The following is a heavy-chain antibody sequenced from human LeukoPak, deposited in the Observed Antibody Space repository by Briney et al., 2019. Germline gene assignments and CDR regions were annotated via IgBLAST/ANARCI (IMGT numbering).Heavy chain of an antibody. CDR2: INHSGST. Sequence: SETLSLTCAVYGGSFSGYYWSWIRQPPGKGLEWIGEINHSGSTNYNPPLKSRVTISVDTSKNQFSLKLSSVTAADTAVYYCARRGDDLGYYYGMDVWGQGTTVTVSS. J-gene: IGHJ6*02. CDR3: ARRGDDLGYYYGMDV. CDR1: GGSFSGYY. D-gene: IGHD5-12*01. V-gene: IGHV4-34*01.